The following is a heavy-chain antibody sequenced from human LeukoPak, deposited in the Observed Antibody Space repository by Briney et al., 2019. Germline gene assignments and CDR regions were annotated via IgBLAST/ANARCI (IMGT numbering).Heavy chain of an antibody. Sequence: ASVKVSCKASGYTFTGYYMHWVRQAPGQGLEWMGWINPNSGGTNYAQKFQGRVTMTRDMSTSTVYMELSSLRSEDTAVYYCARAVVAGTRFDYWGQGTLVTVSS. V-gene: IGHV1-2*02. D-gene: IGHD6-19*01. CDR2: INPNSGGT. CDR3: ARAVVAGTRFDY. CDR1: GYTFTGYY. J-gene: IGHJ4*02.